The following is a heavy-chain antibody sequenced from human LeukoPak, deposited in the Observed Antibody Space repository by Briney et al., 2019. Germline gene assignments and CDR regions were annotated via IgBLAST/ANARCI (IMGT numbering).Heavy chain of an antibody. CDR1: GGSISSYY. J-gene: IGHJ4*02. CDR2: IYTSGST. Sequence: SETLSLTCTVSGGSISSYYWSWIRQPAGKGLEWIGHIYTSGSTKYNPSLKGRVTMSVDTSKNQFSLNLSSVTAADTAVYYCARAVHYSGTSDQYTGGWYYFDFWGQGTLVTVSS. D-gene: IGHD3-10*01. V-gene: IGHV4-4*07. CDR3: ARAVHYSGTSDQYTGGWYYFDF.